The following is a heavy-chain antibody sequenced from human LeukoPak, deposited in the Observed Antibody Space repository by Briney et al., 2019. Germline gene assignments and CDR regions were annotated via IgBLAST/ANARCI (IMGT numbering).Heavy chain of an antibody. V-gene: IGHV4-59*08. Sequence: SETLSLTCSVSGGSISDHYWSWIQQPPGKGLEWIAYIYYNEAPNYNPSLNARVTMPLDMSKNQFSLRLTSVTAADTAVYYCARGYSLGKQWLVGRAIDYWGQGTLVTVSS. J-gene: IGHJ4*02. CDR2: IYYNEAP. D-gene: IGHD6-19*01. CDR3: ARGYSLGKQWLVGRAIDY. CDR1: GGSISDHY.